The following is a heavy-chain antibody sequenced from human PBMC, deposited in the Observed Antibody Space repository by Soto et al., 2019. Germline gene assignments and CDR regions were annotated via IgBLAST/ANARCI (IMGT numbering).Heavy chain of an antibody. CDR1: GFTFDDYA. CDR3: AKGAYYDILTGNNWFDP. D-gene: IGHD3-9*01. J-gene: IGHJ5*02. V-gene: IGHV3-9*01. CDR2: ISWNSGSI. Sequence: EVQLVESGGGLVQPGRSPRLSCAASGFTFDDYAMHWVRQAPGKGLEWVSGISWNSGSIGYADSVKGRFTISRDNAKNSLYLQMNSLRAEDTALYYCAKGAYYDILTGNNWFDPWGQGTLVTVSS.